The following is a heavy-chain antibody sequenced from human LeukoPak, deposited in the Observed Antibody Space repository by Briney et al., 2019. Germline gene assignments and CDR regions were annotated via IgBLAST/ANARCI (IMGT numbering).Heavy chain of an antibody. CDR2: ISSSSSYI. D-gene: IGHD3-3*01. Sequence: KSGGSLRLSCAASGFTFSSYSMNWVRQAPGKGLEWVSSISSSSSYIYYADSVKDRFTISRDNAKNSLYLQMNSLRAEDTAVYYCARTRHFGVVIYGMDVRGQGTTVTVSS. CDR1: GFTFSSYS. CDR3: ARTRHFGVVIYGMDV. V-gene: IGHV3-21*01. J-gene: IGHJ6*02.